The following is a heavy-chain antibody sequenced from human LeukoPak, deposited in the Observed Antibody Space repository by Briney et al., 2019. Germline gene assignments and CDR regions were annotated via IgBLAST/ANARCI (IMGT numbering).Heavy chain of an antibody. J-gene: IGHJ4*02. Sequence: PGGSLRLSCAASGFTFSSYAMSWVRQAPGKGLEWVSGISGSGGSTYYADSVKGRFTISRDNSKNTLYLQMNSLRAEDTAVYYCAKDQAYCSGGSCYSSFDYWGQGTLVTVPS. D-gene: IGHD2-15*01. CDR2: ISGSGGST. CDR1: GFTFSSYA. V-gene: IGHV3-23*01. CDR3: AKDQAYCSGGSCYSSFDY.